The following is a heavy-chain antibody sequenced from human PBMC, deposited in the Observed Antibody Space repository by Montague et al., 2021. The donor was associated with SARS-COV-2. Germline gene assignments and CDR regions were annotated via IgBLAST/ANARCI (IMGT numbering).Heavy chain of an antibody. CDR3: AKAPWGSDWYYFDY. Sequence: SLRLSCAASGFTFNDYAMHWVRQAPGAGLEWVAGVDWSSGFLAYADSVRGRFTISRDNAKNSLYLQMNSLKVEDTALYYCAKAPWGSDWYYFDYWGQGTLVTVSS. V-gene: IGHV3-9*01. CDR1: GFTFNDYA. CDR2: VDWSSGFL. J-gene: IGHJ4*02. D-gene: IGHD3-9*01.